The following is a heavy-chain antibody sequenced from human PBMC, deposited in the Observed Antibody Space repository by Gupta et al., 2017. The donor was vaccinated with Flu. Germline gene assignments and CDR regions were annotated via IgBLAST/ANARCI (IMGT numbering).Heavy chain of an antibody. D-gene: IGHD3-22*01. J-gene: IGHJ2*01. CDR3: ARDDDSRGDRYFDL. CDR1: GFTFSNYD. CDR2: IGTAGDT. Sequence: EVQLVESGGGLVQPGGSLRLSCAASGFTFSNYDMHWVRQTTGKGLEWVSGIGTAGDTYYPASVKGRFTISRENAKNSLYLQMNSLTVGDTAVYYCARDDDSRGDRYFDLWGRGTLVTVSS. V-gene: IGHV3-13*01.